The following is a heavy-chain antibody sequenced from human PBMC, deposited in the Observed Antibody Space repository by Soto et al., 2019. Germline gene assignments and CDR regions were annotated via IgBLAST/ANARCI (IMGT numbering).Heavy chain of an antibody. CDR3: ARLRRDGYNWDY. V-gene: IGHV4-39*01. J-gene: IGHJ4*02. CDR1: GGSISSSSYY. D-gene: IGHD5-12*01. CDR2: IYYSGST. Sequence: QLQLQESGPGLVKPSETLSLTCTVSGGSISSSSYYWGWIRQPPGKGLEWIGSIYYSGSTYYNPSPXSXXTISVDTSKNQFSLKLSSVTAADTAVYYCARLRRDGYNWDYWGQGTLVTVSS.